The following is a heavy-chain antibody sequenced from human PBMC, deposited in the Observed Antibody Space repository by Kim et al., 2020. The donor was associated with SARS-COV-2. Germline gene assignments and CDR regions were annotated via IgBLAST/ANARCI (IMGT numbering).Heavy chain of an antibody. CDR3: AKGPLLRITMIRPSNWYFDL. CDR1: GFTFSSYA. V-gene: IGHV3-23*01. D-gene: IGHD3-22*01. CDR2: ISGSGGST. J-gene: IGHJ2*01. Sequence: GGSLRLSCAASGFTFSSYAMSWVRQAPGKGLEWVSAISGSGGSTYYADSVKGRFTISRDNSKNTLYLQMNSLRAEDTAVYYCAKGPLLRITMIRPSNWYFDLWGRGTLVTVSS.